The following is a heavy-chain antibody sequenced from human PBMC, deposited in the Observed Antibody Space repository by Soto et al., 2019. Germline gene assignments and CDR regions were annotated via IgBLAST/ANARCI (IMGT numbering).Heavy chain of an antibody. Sequence: PSETLSLTCTVSGGSISTYFWSWIRQPPGKGLEWIGYIDKSGSTNYNPSLKSRVTISVDTSKNQFSLKLSSVTAADTAVYYCARRYGPGFDYWGQGTLVTVSS. CDR3: ARRYGPGFDY. J-gene: IGHJ4*02. CDR1: GGSISTYF. CDR2: IDKSGST. V-gene: IGHV4-59*08. D-gene: IGHD4-17*01.